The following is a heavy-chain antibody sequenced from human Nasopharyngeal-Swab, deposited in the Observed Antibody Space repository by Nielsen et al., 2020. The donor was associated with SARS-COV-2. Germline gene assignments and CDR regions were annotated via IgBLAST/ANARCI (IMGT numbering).Heavy chain of an antibody. D-gene: IGHD6-13*01. V-gene: IGHV3-11*06. CDR1: GFTFSDYY. CDR3: ARDQRIAAADASFDY. Sequence: GGSLRLSCAASGFTFSDYYMSWIRQAPGKGLEWVSYISSSSSYTNYADSVKGRFTISRDNAKNSLYLQMNSLRAEDTAVYYCARDQRIAAADASFDYWGQGTLVTVSS. CDR2: ISSSSSYT. J-gene: IGHJ4*02.